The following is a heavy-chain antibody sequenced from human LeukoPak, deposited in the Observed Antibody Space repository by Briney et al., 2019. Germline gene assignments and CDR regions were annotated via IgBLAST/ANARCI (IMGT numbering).Heavy chain of an antibody. Sequence: SETLSLTCTVSCGSISSSSYYWGWIRQPPGKGLEWIGSIYYSGSTYYNTSLKSRVTISVDTSKNQFSLKLSSVTAADTAVYYCASRSTVTTFGYYFDYWGQGTLVTVSS. D-gene: IGHD4-17*01. CDR1: CGSISSSSYY. CDR2: IYYSGST. CDR3: ASRSTVTTFGYYFDY. V-gene: IGHV4-39*01. J-gene: IGHJ4*02.